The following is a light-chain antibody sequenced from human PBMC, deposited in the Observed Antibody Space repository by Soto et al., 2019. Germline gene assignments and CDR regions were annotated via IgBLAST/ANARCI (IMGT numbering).Light chain of an antibody. CDR3: QQYNNWPPIT. Sequence: EIRMTQSPATLSVSPGERATLSCRASQSVSIKLAWYQQQPGQAPRLLIYDTSTRATGIPARFSGSGSGTEFTLTISSLQSEDFAVYYCQQYNNWPPITFGQGTRLEI. V-gene: IGKV3-15*01. J-gene: IGKJ5*01. CDR1: QSVSIK. CDR2: DTS.